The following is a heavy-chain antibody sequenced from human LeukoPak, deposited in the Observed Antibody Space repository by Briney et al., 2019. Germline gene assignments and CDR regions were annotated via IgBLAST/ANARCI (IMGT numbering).Heavy chain of an antibody. CDR3: ARIDIVVVPAAIDYYYYYGMDV. Sequence: PSGTLSLTCAVSGGSISSSNWWSWVRQPPGKGLEWIGEIYHSGSTNYNPSLKSRVTISVDKSKNQFSLKLSSVTAADTAVYYCARIDIVVVPAAIDYYYYYGMDVWGQGTTVTVSS. CDR1: GGSISSSNW. J-gene: IGHJ6*02. CDR2: IYHSGST. D-gene: IGHD2-2*01. V-gene: IGHV4-4*02.